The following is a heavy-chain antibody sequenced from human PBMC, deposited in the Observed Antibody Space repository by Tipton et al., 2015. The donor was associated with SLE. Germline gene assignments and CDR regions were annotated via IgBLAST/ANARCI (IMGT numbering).Heavy chain of an antibody. V-gene: IGHV4-34*01. D-gene: IGHD4-11*01. Sequence: TLSLTCAVYGGSFSGYYWSWIRRPPGKGLEWIGEINHSGSTNYNPSLKSRVTISVDTSKNQFSLKLSSVTAADTAVYYCAGEYSNYPGFDPWGQGTLVTVSS. CDR1: GGSFSGYY. CDR3: AGEYSNYPGFDP. J-gene: IGHJ5*02. CDR2: INHSGST.